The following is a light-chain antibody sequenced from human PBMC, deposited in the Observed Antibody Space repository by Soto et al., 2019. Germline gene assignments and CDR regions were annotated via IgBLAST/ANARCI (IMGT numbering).Light chain of an antibody. V-gene: IGKV2-28*01. CDR3: MQALQTPLT. CDR2: LGS. J-gene: IGKJ4*01. CDR1: QSLLHSNGYNY. Sequence: DIVMHQSPLSLPVTPGEPASIYCRSSQSLLHSNGYNYLDWYLQMPGQSPQLLIYLGSNRASGVPDRFSGSGSGTDFTLKISRVDAEDVGVHYCMQALQTPLTFGGGTKVEIK.